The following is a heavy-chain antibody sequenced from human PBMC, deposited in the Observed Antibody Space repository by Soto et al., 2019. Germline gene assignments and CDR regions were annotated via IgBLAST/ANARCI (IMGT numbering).Heavy chain of an antibody. J-gene: IGHJ6*02. CDR1: GFTFSNYA. V-gene: IGHV3-23*01. CDR2: ISGSGGST. Sequence: EGQLLESGGGLVQPGGSLRLSCAASGFTFSNYAMSWVRQAPGKGLEWVSSISGSGGSTYSADSVKGRFTISRDNSKNRLYLQVNSLRAEDTAVYYCAKSSGYCISTSCYAGMDVWGQGTTVTVSS. CDR3: AKSSGYCISTSCYAGMDV. D-gene: IGHD2-2*01.